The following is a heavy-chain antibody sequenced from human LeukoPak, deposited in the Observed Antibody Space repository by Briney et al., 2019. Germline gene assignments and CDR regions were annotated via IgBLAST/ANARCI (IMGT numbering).Heavy chain of an antibody. CDR2: ISAYNGNT. CDR3: ARDFYYDSSGYYH. CDR1: GYTFTRYG. V-gene: IGHV1-18*01. J-gene: IGHJ5*02. Sequence: ASVKVSYKASGYTFTRYGISWVRQAPGQGLEWMGWISAYNGNTNYAQKLQGRVTMTTDTSTSTAYMELRSLRSDDTAVYYCARDFYYDSSGYYHWGQGTLVTVSS. D-gene: IGHD3-22*01.